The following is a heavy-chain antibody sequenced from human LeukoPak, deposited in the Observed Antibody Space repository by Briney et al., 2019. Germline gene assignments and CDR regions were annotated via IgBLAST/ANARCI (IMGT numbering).Heavy chain of an antibody. V-gene: IGHV4-59*01. CDR3: ARGASSSWYHYFDY. J-gene: IGHJ4*02. Sequence: SEALSLTCTVSGVSISSYYWSWIRQPPGKGLEWIGYIYYSGSTNYNPSLKSRVTISVDTSKNQFSLKLSSVTAADTAVYYCARGASSSWYHYFDYWGQGTLVTVSS. D-gene: IGHD6-13*01. CDR2: IYYSGST. CDR1: GVSISSYY.